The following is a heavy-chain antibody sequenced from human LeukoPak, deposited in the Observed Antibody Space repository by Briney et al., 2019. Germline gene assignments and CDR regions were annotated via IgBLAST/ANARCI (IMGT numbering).Heavy chain of an antibody. D-gene: IGHD3-22*01. J-gene: IGHJ4*02. CDR3: AKDPSRGYETSGYYS. Sequence: PGGSLRLSCAASGFTFSNYGMHWVRQAPGKGLEWVSFIRYDGSDKYYADSVKGRFTISRDNSKNTLYLQMNSLRAEDTAVYHFAKDPSRGYETSGYYSWGRGTLVTAS. V-gene: IGHV3-30*02. CDR2: IRYDGSDK. CDR1: GFTFSNYG.